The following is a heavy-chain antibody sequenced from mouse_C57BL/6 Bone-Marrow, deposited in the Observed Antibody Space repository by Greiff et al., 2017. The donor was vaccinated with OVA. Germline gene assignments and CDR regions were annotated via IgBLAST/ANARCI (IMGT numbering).Heavy chain of an antibody. CDR2: IYPSDSET. CDR3: ARTPSYYVDY. V-gene: IGHV1-61*01. CDR1: GYTFTSYW. J-gene: IGHJ2*01. Sequence: QVQLKQPGAELVRPGSSVKLSCKASGYTFTSYWMDWVKQRPGQGLEWIGNIYPSDSETHYNQKFKDKATLTVDKSSSTAYMQLSSLTSEDSAVYYCARTPSYYVDYWGQGTTLTVSS. D-gene: IGHD6-1*01.